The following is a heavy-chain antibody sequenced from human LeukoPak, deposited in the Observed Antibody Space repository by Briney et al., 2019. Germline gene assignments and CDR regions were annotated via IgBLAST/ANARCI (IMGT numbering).Heavy chain of an antibody. V-gene: IGHV1-69*13. CDR2: IIPIFGTA. Sequence: SEKVSCKASGGTFSSYAISWVRQAPGQGLEWMGGIIPIFGTANYAQKFQGRVTITADESTSTAYMELSSLRSEDTAVYYCARGAIVGATADYWGQGTLVTVSS. CDR1: GGTFSSYA. CDR3: ARGAIVGATADY. D-gene: IGHD1-26*01. J-gene: IGHJ4*02.